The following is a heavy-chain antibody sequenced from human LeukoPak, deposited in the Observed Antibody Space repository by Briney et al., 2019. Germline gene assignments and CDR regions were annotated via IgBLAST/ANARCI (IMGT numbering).Heavy chain of an antibody. CDR3: ARVPSIREIFFDL. CDR1: DGSISSGGYS. J-gene: IGHJ4*02. CDR2: IYHSGGT. D-gene: IGHD1-26*01. Sequence: PSQTLSLTCAVSDGSISSGGYSWSWIRQPPGKGLEWIGYIYHSGGTYYNPPLKSRVTISVDRSMNQFSLKLSSVTAADTAVYFCARVPSIREIFFDLWGQGTLVTVSS. V-gene: IGHV4-30-2*01.